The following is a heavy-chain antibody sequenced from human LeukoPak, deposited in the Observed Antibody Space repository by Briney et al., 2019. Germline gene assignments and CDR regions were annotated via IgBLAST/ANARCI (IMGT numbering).Heavy chain of an antibody. V-gene: IGHV4-34*01. CDR2: INHSGST. Sequence: PSETLSLTCAVYGGSFSGYYWSWIRQPPGKGLEWIGEINHSGSTNYNPSLKSRVTMSVDTSKNQFSLKLSSVTAADTAVYYCARDDGDGYNVWGQGTLVTVSS. J-gene: IGHJ4*02. CDR1: GGSFSGYY. D-gene: IGHD5-24*01. CDR3: ARDDGDGYNV.